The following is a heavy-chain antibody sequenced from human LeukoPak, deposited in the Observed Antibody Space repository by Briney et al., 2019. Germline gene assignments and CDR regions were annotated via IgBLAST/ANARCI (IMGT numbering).Heavy chain of an antibody. Sequence: TASETLSLTCTVSGGSISSYYWSWIRQPPGKGLEWIGYIYFSGSTNYNPSLKSRVTISVDTSKNQFSLKMSSVTAADTAVYYCAREPEMATIAFDYWGQGTLVTVSS. CDR1: GGSISSYY. J-gene: IGHJ4*02. CDR3: AREPEMATIAFDY. CDR2: IYFSGST. V-gene: IGHV4-59*01. D-gene: IGHD5-24*01.